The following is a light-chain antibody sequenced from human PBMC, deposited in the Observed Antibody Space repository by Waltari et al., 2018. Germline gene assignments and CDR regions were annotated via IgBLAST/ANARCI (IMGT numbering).Light chain of an antibody. CDR1: HTILYSSYNKNY. V-gene: IGKV4-1*01. CDR3: QQYYSAPYT. CDR2: GTS. J-gene: IGKJ2*01. Sequence: DIVMTQSPDSLAVSLGETTTLNCKSSHTILYSSYNKNYLAWYQVKPGQAPKLLVYGTSTRESGVPDRFSGSGSGTDFSLTISSLQAEDVAVYYCQQYYSAPYTFGQGTKLEIK.